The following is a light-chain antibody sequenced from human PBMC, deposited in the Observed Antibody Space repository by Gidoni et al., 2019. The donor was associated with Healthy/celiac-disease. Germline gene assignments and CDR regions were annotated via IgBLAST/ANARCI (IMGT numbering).Light chain of an antibody. V-gene: IGKV3-15*01. CDR2: GAS. CDR3: QQYNNWPLT. CDR1: QSVGSD. J-gene: IGKJ4*01. Sequence: EIVMTHSPTTLSVSPGERATLSCRASQSVGSDLAWYQQKPGQAPRLLIHGASTRATGIPARFSGTGSGTEFTLTISSLQSEDFAVYYCQQYNNWPLTFGGXTKVGIK.